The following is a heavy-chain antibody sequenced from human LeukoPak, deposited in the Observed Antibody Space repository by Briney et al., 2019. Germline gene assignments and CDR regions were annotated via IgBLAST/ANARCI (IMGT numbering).Heavy chain of an antibody. Sequence: GGSLRLSCAASGCTFSSYVMHWVRQAPGKGLEWVSSISTSSIYMYYADSVKGRFTISRDNSKNTLYLQMNSLRAEDTAVYYCASIYYYDSSGYLTSRDAFDIWGQGTMVTVSS. D-gene: IGHD3-22*01. CDR2: ISTSSIYM. CDR3: ASIYYYDSSGYLTSRDAFDI. CDR1: GCTFSSYV. V-gene: IGHV3-21*01. J-gene: IGHJ3*02.